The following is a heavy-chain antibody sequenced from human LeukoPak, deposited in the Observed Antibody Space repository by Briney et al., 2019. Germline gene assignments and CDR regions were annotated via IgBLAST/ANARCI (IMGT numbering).Heavy chain of an antibody. J-gene: IGHJ4*02. D-gene: IGHD1-7*01. CDR1: GGSISSYY. V-gene: IGHV4-59*01. CDR3: ARDVGGTTAIDY. CDR2: IYYSGST. Sequence: SETLSLTCTVSGGSISSYYWSWIRQPPGKGLEWIGYIYYSGSTNYNPSLKSRVTISVDTSKNQFSLKLSSVTAADTAVYYCARDVGGTTAIDYWGQGILVTVSS.